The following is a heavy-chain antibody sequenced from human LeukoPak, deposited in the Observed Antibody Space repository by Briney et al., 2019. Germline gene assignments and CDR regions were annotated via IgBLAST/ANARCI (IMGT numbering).Heavy chain of an antibody. V-gene: IGHV3-23*01. CDR1: GFTFSSYD. D-gene: IGHD4-11*01. CDR2: ISGRGFNT. CDR3: VDPPYSLN. J-gene: IGHJ4*02. Sequence: GGSLRLSCAASGFTFSSYDMSWVRQAPGKGLEWVSGISGRGFNTYYADSVKGRFTISRDNSKNTLYLQMNSLRAEDTAVYYCVDPPYSLNWGQGTLVTVSS.